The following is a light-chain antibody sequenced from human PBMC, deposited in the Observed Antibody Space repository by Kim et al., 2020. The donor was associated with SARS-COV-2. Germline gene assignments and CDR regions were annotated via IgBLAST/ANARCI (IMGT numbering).Light chain of an antibody. J-gene: IGKJ4*01. CDR3: QQYGDSPLT. CDR2: GAS. CDR1: QSVSSNY. V-gene: IGKV3-20*01. Sequence: EIVLTQSPGTLSLSPGERATLSCRASQSVSSNYLAWYQQKGGQAPRLLIYGASSRATGIPDRFSGSGSGTDFTLTISRLEPEDFGVYYCQQYGDSPLTFGGGTKVDIK.